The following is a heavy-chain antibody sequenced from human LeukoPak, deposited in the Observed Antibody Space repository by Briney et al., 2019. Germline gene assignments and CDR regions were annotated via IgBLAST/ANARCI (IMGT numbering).Heavy chain of an antibody. CDR2: IYYSGST. Sequence: SETLSLTCTVSGISISSSSYYWGWIRQPPGKGLEWIGSIYYSGSTYYNPSLKSRVTISVDTSKNQFSLKLSSVTAADTAVYYCARLEGGLPFDYYDSSGYFGYWGQGTLVTVSS. D-gene: IGHD3-22*01. J-gene: IGHJ4*02. V-gene: IGHV4-39*01. CDR3: ARLEGGLPFDYYDSSGYFGY. CDR1: GISISSSSYY.